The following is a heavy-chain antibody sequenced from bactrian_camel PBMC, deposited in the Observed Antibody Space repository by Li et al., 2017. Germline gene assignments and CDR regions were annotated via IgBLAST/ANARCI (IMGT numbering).Heavy chain of an antibody. V-gene: IGHV3S26*01. CDR2: LDSDGST. J-gene: IGHJ4*01. CDR3: AATTRGPDGYCSAAPGEEAY. D-gene: IGHD1*01. Sequence: VQLVESGGGLEQPGGSLRLSCAASGDTFSRYCMAWFRQAPGKEREEVAALDSDGSTSYAPSVKGRFTITRDNARNTLYLQINSLKADDTAVYYCAATTRGPDGYCSAAPGEEAYWGQGTQVTVS. CDR1: GDTFSRYC.